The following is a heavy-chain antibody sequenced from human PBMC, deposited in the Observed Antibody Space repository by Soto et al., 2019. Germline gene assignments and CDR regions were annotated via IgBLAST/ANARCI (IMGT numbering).Heavy chain of an antibody. CDR1: GYTFTSYA. CDR2: RNPNSGNT. V-gene: IGHV1-8*01. CDR3: ARTLYGDNVDY. Sequence: QVQLVQSGAEVKKPGASVKVSCKASGYTFTSYAINWVRQATGQGLVWMGWRNPNSGNTGYAQKFQARITTTRNTSISTAYRELSSLRSEDPAVYYCARTLYGDNVDYWGQGTLGTVSS. D-gene: IGHD4-17*01. J-gene: IGHJ4*02.